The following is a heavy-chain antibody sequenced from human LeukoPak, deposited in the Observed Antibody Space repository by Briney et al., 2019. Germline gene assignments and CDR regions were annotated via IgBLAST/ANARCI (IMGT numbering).Heavy chain of an antibody. Sequence: GGSLRLSCAASGFTFSSYAMSWVHQAPGKGLEWVSAISGSGGSTYYADSVKGRFTISRDNSKNTLYLQMNSLRAEDTAVYYCAKAGGLIVATTYDYWGQGTLVTVSS. CDR2: ISGSGGST. CDR3: AKAGGLIVATTYDY. V-gene: IGHV3-23*01. J-gene: IGHJ4*02. CDR1: GFTFSSYA. D-gene: IGHD5-12*01.